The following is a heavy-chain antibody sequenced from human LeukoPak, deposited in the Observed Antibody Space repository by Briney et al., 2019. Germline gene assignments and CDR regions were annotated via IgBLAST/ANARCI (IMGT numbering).Heavy chain of an antibody. CDR2: ITGSGDST. Sequence: GGSLRLSCAASGFIFSTYAMSWVRQAPGKGLEWVSAITGSGDSTYYADSVKGRFTISRENSKNTLSLQLHSLTAEDTAVYYCAKENPVGGTNYFDYWGQGTLVTVPS. CDR3: AKENPVGGTNYFDY. D-gene: IGHD1-26*01. V-gene: IGHV3-23*01. CDR1: GFIFSTYA. J-gene: IGHJ4*02.